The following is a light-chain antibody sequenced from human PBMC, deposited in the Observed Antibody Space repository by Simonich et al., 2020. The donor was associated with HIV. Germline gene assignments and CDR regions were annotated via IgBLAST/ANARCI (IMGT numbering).Light chain of an antibody. Sequence: SYELTQPPSVSVSPGQTARITCSGDALPDQFAYWYQQKPGQTPVLIICKDTERPSGIPERVSGSSSGTTVTLTISGVQAEDEADYYCQSADSSGTYRVFGGGTKLTVL. CDR2: KDT. J-gene: IGLJ3*02. V-gene: IGLV3-25*03. CDR3: QSADSSGTYRV. CDR1: ALPDQF.